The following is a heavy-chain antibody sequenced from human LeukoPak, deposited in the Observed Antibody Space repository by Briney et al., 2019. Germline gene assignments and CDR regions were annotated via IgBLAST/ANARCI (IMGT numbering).Heavy chain of an antibody. CDR3: AARPGEVAVPYDY. J-gene: IGHJ4*02. CDR2: MNPNSGNT. D-gene: IGHD2-15*01. V-gene: IGHV1-8*01. Sequence: GASVKVSCKASGYTFTSYDINWVRQATGQGLEWMGWMNPNSGNTGYAQKFQGRVTMTRNTSISTAYMELSSLRSEDTAVYYCAARPGEVAVPYDYWGQGTLVTVSS. CDR1: GYTFTSYD.